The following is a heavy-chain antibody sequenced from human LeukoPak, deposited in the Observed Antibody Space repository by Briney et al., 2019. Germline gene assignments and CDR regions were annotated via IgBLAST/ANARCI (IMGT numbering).Heavy chain of an antibody. CDR3: ARDTLWE. CDR1: GFTFSGYT. D-gene: IGHD1-26*01. CDR2: ISFDGSNK. Sequence: PGTSLRLSCAVSGFTFSGYTMHWVRQAPGKGLEWVAVISFDGSNKYYGDSVKGRFTISRDNSKNTLYLQMNSLRPDDTAIYYCARDTLWEWGQGNLVTVSS. V-gene: IGHV3-30-3*01. J-gene: IGHJ4*02.